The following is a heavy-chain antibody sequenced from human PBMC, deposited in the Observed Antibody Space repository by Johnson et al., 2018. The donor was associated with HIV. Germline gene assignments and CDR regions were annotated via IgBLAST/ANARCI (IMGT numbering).Heavy chain of an antibody. CDR1: GFTFDDHG. D-gene: IGHD6-13*01. CDR2: INWNGGRT. Sequence: VQLVESGGGVVRPGGSLRLSCAASGFTFDDHGMSWVRQAPGKGLEWVSGINWNGGRTGYADSVKGRFTISRDNAKNSLYLQMNSLRAEDTAVYYCARESVALVAFDIWGQGTMVTVSS. V-gene: IGHV3-20*04. CDR3: ARESVALVAFDI. J-gene: IGHJ3*02.